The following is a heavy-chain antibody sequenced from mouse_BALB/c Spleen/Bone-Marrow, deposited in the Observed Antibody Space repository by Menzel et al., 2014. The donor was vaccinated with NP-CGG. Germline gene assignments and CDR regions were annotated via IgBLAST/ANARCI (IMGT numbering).Heavy chain of an antibody. J-gene: IGHJ3*01. Sequence: EVKVVESGGGLVQPGGSLKLSCAASGFTFSSYTMSWVRQTPEKRLEWVAYISNGGGSTYYPDTVKGRFTISRDNAKNTLYLQMSSLESEDTAMYYCARRAGAYWGQGTLVTVSA. CDR1: GFTFSSYT. D-gene: IGHD3-3*01. CDR3: ARRAGAY. V-gene: IGHV5-12-2*01. CDR2: ISNGGGST.